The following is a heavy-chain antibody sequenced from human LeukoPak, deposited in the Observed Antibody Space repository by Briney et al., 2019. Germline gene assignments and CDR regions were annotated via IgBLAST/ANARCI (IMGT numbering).Heavy chain of an antibody. CDR2: ISSSSSYI. D-gene: IGHD6-19*01. CDR3: AREWGIAVIDF. V-gene: IGHV3-21*01. CDR1: GFTFSSYS. Sequence: GGSLRLSCAASGFTFSSYSMNWVRQAPGKGLEWVSSISSSSSYIYYADSVKGRFTISRDNAKNSLYLQMNSLRAEDTAVYYCAREWGIAVIDFWGQGTLVTVSS. J-gene: IGHJ4*02.